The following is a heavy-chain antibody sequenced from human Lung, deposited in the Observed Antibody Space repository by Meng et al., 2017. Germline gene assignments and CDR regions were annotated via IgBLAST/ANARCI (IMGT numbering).Heavy chain of an antibody. CDR2: IYHSGST. Sequence: QLQESGPGLVKPSGTLSLTCAASGGSISSDNWWSWVRQPPGKGLEWIGEIYHSGSTNYNPSLKSRITISVDKPKNQFSLTLSSVTAADTAVYYCTKNDFYCLGYWGQGTLVTVSS. D-gene: IGHD2-21*01. CDR3: TKNDFYCLGY. CDR1: GGSISSDNW. J-gene: IGHJ4*02. V-gene: IGHV4-4*02.